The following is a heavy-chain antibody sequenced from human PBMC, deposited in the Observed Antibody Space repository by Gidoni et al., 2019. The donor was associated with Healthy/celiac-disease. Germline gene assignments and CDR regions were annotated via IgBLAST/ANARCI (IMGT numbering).Heavy chain of an antibody. CDR2: IIPIFGTA. D-gene: IGHD2-2*01. Sequence: QVQLVQSGADVQKPECSVKVSCKASGGAFSSYAISWVRQAPGQGLEWMGGIIPIFGTANYAQKCQGRVTITADESTSTAYMELSSLRSEDTAVYYCASHPAAFVVVPLLNWFDPWGQGTLVTVSS. J-gene: IGHJ5*02. CDR3: ASHPAAFVVVPLLNWFDP. CDR1: GGAFSSYA. V-gene: IGHV1-69*01.